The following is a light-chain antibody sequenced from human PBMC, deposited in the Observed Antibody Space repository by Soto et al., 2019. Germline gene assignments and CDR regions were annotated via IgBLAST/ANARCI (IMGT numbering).Light chain of an antibody. CDR2: DVS. V-gene: IGLV2-14*03. CDR1: SSDVGGYNF. CDR3: SSYTLRNTLVL. Sequence: QSALTQPASVSGSPGQSITISCTGTSSDVGGYNFVSWYQQHPGKAPRLIIYDVSSRPSGVSYRFSGSKSGNTASLTISGLQAEDEADYYCSSYTLRNTLVLFGGGTKLTVL. J-gene: IGLJ3*02.